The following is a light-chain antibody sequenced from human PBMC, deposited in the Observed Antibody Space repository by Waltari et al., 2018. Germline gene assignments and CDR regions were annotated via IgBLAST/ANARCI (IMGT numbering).Light chain of an antibody. CDR3: QSYDSSLSGSV. J-gene: IGLJ3*02. CDR1: NPNIGAGYD. Sequence: QSVLTQPPSVSGAPGQRLTISCTGSNPNIGAGYDVHWYQQLPGTAPKLLIYGNSNRPSGVPDRFSGSKSGTSASLAITGLQAEDEADYYCQSYDSSLSGSVFGGGTKLTVL. V-gene: IGLV1-40*01. CDR2: GNS.